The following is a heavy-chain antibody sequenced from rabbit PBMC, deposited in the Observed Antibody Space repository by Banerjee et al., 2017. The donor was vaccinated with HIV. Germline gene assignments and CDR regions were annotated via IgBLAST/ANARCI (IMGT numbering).Heavy chain of an antibody. V-gene: IGHV1S45*01. CDR3: ARDLAGVIGWNFNL. D-gene: IGHD4-1*01. Sequence: QEQLLESGGGLVQPEGSLTLTCKASGFNFSSNAMCWVRQAPGKGLEWIAYIWTDSSGRSYYASWAKGRFTISKTSSTTVTLQMTSLTAADTATYFCARDLAGVIGWNFNLWGPGTLVTVS. CDR2: IWTDSSGRS. CDR1: GFNFSSNA. J-gene: IGHJ4*01.